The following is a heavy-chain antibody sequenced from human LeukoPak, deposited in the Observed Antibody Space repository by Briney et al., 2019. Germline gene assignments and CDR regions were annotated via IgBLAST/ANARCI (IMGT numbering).Heavy chain of an antibody. CDR2: ISGSGGST. Sequence: QSGRSLTLSCAAAGFTFSSYAMSWVRQAPGKGLEWVSAISGSGGSTYYADSVKGRFTISRDNSKNTLYLQMNSPRAEDTAVYYCAKGSGTTVPRYQFDYWGQGTLVTVSS. D-gene: IGHD4-17*01. J-gene: IGHJ4*02. CDR3: AKGSGTTVPRYQFDY. V-gene: IGHV3-23*01. CDR1: GFTFSSYA.